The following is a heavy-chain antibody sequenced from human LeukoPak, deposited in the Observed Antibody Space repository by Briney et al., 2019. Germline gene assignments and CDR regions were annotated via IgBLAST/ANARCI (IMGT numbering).Heavy chain of an antibody. V-gene: IGHV1-2*02. CDR1: GHTFTGYY. D-gene: IGHD1-26*01. Sequence: ASVKVSCKASGHTFTGYYMHWVRQAPGQGLEWMGWINPNSGGTNYAQKFQGRVTMTRDTSISTAYMELSRLRSDDTAVYYCARVRYSGSYRTDYWGQGTLVTVSS. CDR2: INPNSGGT. CDR3: ARVRYSGSYRTDY. J-gene: IGHJ4*02.